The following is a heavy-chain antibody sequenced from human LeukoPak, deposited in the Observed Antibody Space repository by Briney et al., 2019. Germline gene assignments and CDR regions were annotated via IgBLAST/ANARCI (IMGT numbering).Heavy chain of an antibody. CDR1: GFTFGDYA. V-gene: IGHV3-23*01. J-gene: IGHJ4*02. Sequence: PGGSLRLSCSASGFTFGDYAMTWGRQAPGKGLEWGSTTSGSGNSAYYVDSVKGRFTISRDNAKKTMYLELNSLRAEDTAVYYCAKAFRIYEVINHYFDSWGQGTLVTVSS. CDR3: AKAFRIYEVINHYFDS. D-gene: IGHD3-3*01. CDR2: TSGSGNSA.